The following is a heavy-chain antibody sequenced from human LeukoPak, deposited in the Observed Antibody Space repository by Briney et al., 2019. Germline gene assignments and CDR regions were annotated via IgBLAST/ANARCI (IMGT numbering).Heavy chain of an antibody. CDR2: IYTSGST. CDR1: GGSIGSSSYY. CDR3: ARTGSGSNFDY. Sequence: PSETLSLTCTVSGGSIGSSSYYWSWIRQPAGKGLEWIGRIYTSGSTNYNPSLKSRVTMSVDTSKNQFSLKLSSVTAADTAVYYCARTGSGSNFDYWGQGTLVTVSS. J-gene: IGHJ4*02. V-gene: IGHV4-61*02. D-gene: IGHD3-10*01.